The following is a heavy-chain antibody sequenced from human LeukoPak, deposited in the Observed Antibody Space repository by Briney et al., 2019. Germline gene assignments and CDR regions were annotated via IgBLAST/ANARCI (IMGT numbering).Heavy chain of an antibody. CDR2: IYSGGST. CDR1: GFTVRNNY. D-gene: IGHD3-10*01. CDR3: ATGERMVRGDGVDY. Sequence: GGSLRLSCAASGFTVRNNYMIWVRQAPGKGLEWVSVIYSGGSTYYADSVKGRFTISRDNSKNTLYLQMNSLRAEDTAVYFCATGERMVRGDGVDYWGQGTLVTVSS. V-gene: IGHV3-66*01. J-gene: IGHJ4*02.